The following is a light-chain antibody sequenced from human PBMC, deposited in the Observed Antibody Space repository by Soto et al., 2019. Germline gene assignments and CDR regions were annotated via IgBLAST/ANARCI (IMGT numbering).Light chain of an antibody. J-gene: IGKJ2*01. V-gene: IGKV4-1*01. CDR2: WAS. CDR1: RSLFYSPHNKSY. CDR3: QKYYRAPRT. Sequence: DIVMTQSPDSLAVSLGERATINCTSGRSLFYSPHNKSYLAWYPQKVGQPPQMLIYWASTRESGVPDRFRGRGSWKDYTLTISSLQADDVAVYYCQKYYRAPRTFGQGTNVE.